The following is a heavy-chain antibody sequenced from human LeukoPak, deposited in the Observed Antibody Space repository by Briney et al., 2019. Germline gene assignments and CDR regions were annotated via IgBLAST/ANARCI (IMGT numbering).Heavy chain of an antibody. CDR3: ARGDVDTAMGAFDI. D-gene: IGHD5-18*01. J-gene: IGHJ3*02. V-gene: IGHV3-74*01. CDR2: VNSDGRST. CDR1: GFTFSSYW. Sequence: GGSLGLSCAASGFTFSSYWMHWVRQAPGKGLVWVAQVNSDGRSTTYADSVKGRFTISRDNAKNSLYLQMNSLRAEDTAVYYCARGDVDTAMGAFDIWGQGTMVTVSS.